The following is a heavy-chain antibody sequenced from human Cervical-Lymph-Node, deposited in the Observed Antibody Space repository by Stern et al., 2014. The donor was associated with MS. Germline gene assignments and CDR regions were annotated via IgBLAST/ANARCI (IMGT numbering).Heavy chain of an antibody. CDR1: GFTFSTYA. Sequence: VQLVESGGGVVQPGRSLRLSCAASGFTFSTYAMHWVRQAPGKGLAWVAVISYDGSNKYFAESVKGRFTISRDNSKNTLYLQMNSLRADDTAIYYCATANYYDSIGYYTWGRGTLVTVSP. D-gene: IGHD3-22*01. J-gene: IGHJ5*02. CDR3: ATANYYDSIGYYT. V-gene: IGHV3-30*04. CDR2: ISYDGSNK.